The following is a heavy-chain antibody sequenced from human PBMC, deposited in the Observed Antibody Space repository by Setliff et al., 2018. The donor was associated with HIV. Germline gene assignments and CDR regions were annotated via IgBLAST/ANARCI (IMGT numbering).Heavy chain of an antibody. D-gene: IGHD3-22*01. CDR2: IIPILGIA. V-gene: IGHV1-69*10. CDR3: ASGLYYDSSGYLYYYYMDV. Sequence: SVKVSCKASGGTFSSYAISWVRQAPGQGLEWMGGIIPILGIANSAQKFQGRVTITADKSTSTAYMELSSLRSEDTAVYYCASGLYYDSSGYLYYYYMDVWGKGTTVTVSS. CDR1: GGTFSSYA. J-gene: IGHJ6*03.